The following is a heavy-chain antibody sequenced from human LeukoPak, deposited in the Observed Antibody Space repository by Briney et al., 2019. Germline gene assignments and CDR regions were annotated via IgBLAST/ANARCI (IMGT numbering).Heavy chain of an antibody. Sequence: QSGGSLRLSCAASGFTFSSYWMSWMRQAPGKGLEWVANIKYDGNEEYYVDSVKGRFTISRDNAKNSLYLQLNSLRVEDTAVYYCKSGGAAPGSFDYWGQGTLVTVSS. V-gene: IGHV3-7*01. CDR1: GFTFSSYW. CDR3: KSGGAAPGSFDY. D-gene: IGHD1-1*01. CDR2: IKYDGNEE. J-gene: IGHJ4*02.